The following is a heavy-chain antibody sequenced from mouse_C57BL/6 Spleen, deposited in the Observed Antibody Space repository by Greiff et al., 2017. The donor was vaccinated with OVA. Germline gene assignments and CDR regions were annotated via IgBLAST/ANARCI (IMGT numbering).Heavy chain of an antibody. V-gene: IGHV1-59*01. Sequence: QVQLQQPGAELVRPGTSVKLSCKASGYTFTSYWMHWVKQRPGQGLECIGVIDPSDSYTNYNQKFKGKATLTVDTSSSTAYMQLSSLTSEDSAVYYCARPITTVVASFDYWGQGTTLTVSS. CDR1: GYTFTSYW. CDR3: ARPITTVVASFDY. D-gene: IGHD1-1*01. CDR2: IDPSDSYT. J-gene: IGHJ2*01.